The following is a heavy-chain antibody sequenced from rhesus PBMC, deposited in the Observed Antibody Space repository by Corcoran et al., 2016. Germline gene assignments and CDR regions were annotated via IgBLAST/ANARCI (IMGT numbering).Heavy chain of an antibody. CDR1: GGYISDGFY. V-gene: IGHV4S9*01. D-gene: IGHD4-29*01. Sequence: QVQLQESGPGLVKPSETLSLTCGVSGGYISDGFYWNWIRQPPGKGLEWSGNIYGKSASTSYRPSLKIRVTISKDTSKNPFFLTLTSVTAADPAVYYCASGSSYDGLGSWGQGVFVIVSS. CDR3: ASGSSYDGLGS. CDR2: IYGKSAST. J-gene: IGHJ6*01.